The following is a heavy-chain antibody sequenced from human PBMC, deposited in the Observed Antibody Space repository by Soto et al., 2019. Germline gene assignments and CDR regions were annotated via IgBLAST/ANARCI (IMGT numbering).Heavy chain of an antibody. D-gene: IGHD6-19*01. J-gene: IGHJ4*02. V-gene: IGHV1-3*01. CDR3: ARLGQSQWTPFDY. CDR1: GYTFTSYA. Sequence: ASVKVSCKASGYTFTSYAMHWVRQAPGQRLEWMGWINAGNGNTKYSQKFQGRVTITRDTSASTAYMELSSLRSEDTAVYYCARLGQSQWTPFDYWGQGTLVTVSS. CDR2: INAGNGNT.